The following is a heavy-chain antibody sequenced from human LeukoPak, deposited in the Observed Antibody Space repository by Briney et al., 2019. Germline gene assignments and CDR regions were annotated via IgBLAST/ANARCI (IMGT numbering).Heavy chain of an antibody. D-gene: IGHD3-16*01. V-gene: IGHV1-2*02. CDR3: ATQRGSYLWGTDFDY. CDR1: GYTFTNYY. CDR2: INPNSGDT. J-gene: IGHJ4*02. Sequence: ASVKVSCKASGYTFTNYYMHWVRQAPGQGLEWMGWINPNSGDTKYAQKFQGRVTMTRDTSISTAYMELSRLRSDDTAVYYCATQRGSYLWGTDFDYWGQGTLVTVSS.